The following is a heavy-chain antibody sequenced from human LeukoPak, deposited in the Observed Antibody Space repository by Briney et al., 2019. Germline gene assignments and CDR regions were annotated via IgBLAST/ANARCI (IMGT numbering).Heavy chain of an antibody. CDR1: GRHISSGGYY. J-gene: IGHJ4*02. CDR2: IYYSGST. Sequence: KPSETLSLTCTVSGRHISSGGYYWSWIRQHPGKGLEWIGYIYYSGSTYYNPSLKSRVTISVDTSKNQFSLKLSSVTAADTAVYYCARGGGGQQMVPTLDVDYWGQGTLVTVSS. D-gene: IGHD6-13*01. V-gene: IGHV4-31*03. CDR3: ARGGGGQQMVPTLDVDY.